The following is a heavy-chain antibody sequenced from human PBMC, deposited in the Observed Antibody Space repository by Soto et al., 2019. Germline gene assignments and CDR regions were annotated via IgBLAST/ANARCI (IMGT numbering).Heavy chain of an antibody. V-gene: IGHV3-30*03. J-gene: IGHJ2*01. CDR1: GFTFSGYG. CDR2: ISNDGSNK. Sequence: HPGGSLRLSCAASGFTFSGYGMHWVRQAPGKGLEWVAVISNDGSNKYYVDSVKGRFTISRDNSKNAIFVQMNSLRAEDTAVYYCARDRGYCSGGTCYWSFELWGRGTLVTVSS. CDR3: ARDRGYCSGGTCYWSFEL. D-gene: IGHD2-15*01.